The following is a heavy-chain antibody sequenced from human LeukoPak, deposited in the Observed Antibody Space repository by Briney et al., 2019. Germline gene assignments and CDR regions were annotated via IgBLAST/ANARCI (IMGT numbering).Heavy chain of an antibody. CDR2: IYYSGST. Sequence: SETLSLSCTVSGGSISSYYWSWIRQPPGKGLEWIGYIYYSGSTNYNPSLKSRVTISVDTSKNQFSLKLSSVTAADTAVYYCARSLYSSGWYFDYWGQGTLVTVSS. J-gene: IGHJ4*02. CDR3: ARSLYSSGWYFDY. D-gene: IGHD6-19*01. CDR1: GGSISSYY. V-gene: IGHV4-59*08.